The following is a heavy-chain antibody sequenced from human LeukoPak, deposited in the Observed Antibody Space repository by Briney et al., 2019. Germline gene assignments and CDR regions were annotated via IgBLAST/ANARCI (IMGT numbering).Heavy chain of an antibody. J-gene: IGHJ5*02. CDR2: ISAYNGNT. Sequence: ASVKVSCKASGYTFTSYGISWVRQAPGQGLEWMGWISAYNGNTNYAQKLQGRVTMTTDTSTSTAYMELRSLSSDDTAVYYCARAFMVRGVIVGDNWFDPWGQGTLVTVSS. CDR1: GYTFTSYG. CDR3: ARAFMVRGVIVGDNWFDP. V-gene: IGHV1-18*01. D-gene: IGHD3-10*01.